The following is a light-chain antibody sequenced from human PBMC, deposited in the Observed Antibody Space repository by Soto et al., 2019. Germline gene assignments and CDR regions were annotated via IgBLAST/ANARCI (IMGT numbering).Light chain of an antibody. CDR1: QSVSSY. V-gene: IGKV3-11*01. Sequence: EIVLTQSPATLSLSPGERATLSCRASQSVSSYLAWYQQKPGLAPRLLIYDASNRATGIPARFSGSGSGTDFTLTISSLEPEDFAVYYCQQRSNWRGTFGPGTKVDIK. CDR2: DAS. CDR3: QQRSNWRGT. J-gene: IGKJ3*01.